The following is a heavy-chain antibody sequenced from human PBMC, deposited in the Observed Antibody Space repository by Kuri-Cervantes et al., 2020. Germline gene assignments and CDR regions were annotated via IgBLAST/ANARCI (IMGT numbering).Heavy chain of an antibody. CDR1: WFSLSTSGMR. J-gene: IGHJ6*02. V-gene: IGHV2-5*08. D-gene: IGHD4-23*01. CDR3: AHSDYGGTTSGGMDV. CDR2: IYWDDDK. Sequence: SGPTLVKPTQTLTLTCTFSWFSLSTSGMRVSWIRQPPGKALEWLALIYWDDDKRYSPSLKSRLTITKDTSKNQVVLTMTNMDPVDTATYYCAHSDYGGTTSGGMDVWGQGTTVTVSS.